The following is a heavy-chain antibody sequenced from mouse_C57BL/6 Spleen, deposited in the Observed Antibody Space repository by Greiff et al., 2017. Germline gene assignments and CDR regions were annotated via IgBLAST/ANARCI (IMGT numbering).Heavy chain of an antibody. V-gene: IGHV7-3*01. J-gene: IGHJ4*01. CDR2: IRNKANGYTT. D-gene: IGHD1-1*01. Sequence: EVQLQESGGGLVQPGGSLSLSCAASGFTFTDYYMSWVRQPPGKALEWLGFIRNKANGYTTEYSASVKGRFTISRDNSQSILYLQMNALRAEDSATYYCARLFITTVVPYYAMDYWGQGTSVTVSS. CDR1: GFTFTDYY. CDR3: ARLFITTVVPYYAMDY.